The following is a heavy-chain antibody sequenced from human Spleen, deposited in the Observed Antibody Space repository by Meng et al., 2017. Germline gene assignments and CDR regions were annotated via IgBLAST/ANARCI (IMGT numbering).Heavy chain of an antibody. CDR3: TTDDISGYCFGRFDY. CDR1: EFTFTNAW. CDR2: IKSKTDGGTT. V-gene: IGHV3-15*01. D-gene: IGHD3-22*01. Sequence: GESLKISCAASEFTFTNAWMSWVRQAPGKGLEWVGRIKSKTDGGTTDYAAPVKGRFTISRDSPKKTLDLQMNNLKTEETAVYYCTTDDISGYCFGRFDYWGQGTLVTVSS. J-gene: IGHJ4*02.